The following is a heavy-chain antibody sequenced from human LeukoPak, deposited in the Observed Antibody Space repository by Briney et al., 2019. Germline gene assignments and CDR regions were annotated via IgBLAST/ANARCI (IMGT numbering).Heavy chain of an antibody. D-gene: IGHD2-15*01. CDR3: ARLSCSGGSCYPDYYYYYMDV. CDR1: GYSFTSYW. J-gene: IGHJ6*03. Sequence: GESLKISCKGSGYSFTSYWIGWVRQMPGKVLEWMGIIYPGDSDTRYSPSFQGQVTISADKSISTAYLQWSSLKASDTAMYYCARLSCSGGSCYPDYYYYYMDVWGKGTTVTASS. CDR2: IYPGDSDT. V-gene: IGHV5-51*01.